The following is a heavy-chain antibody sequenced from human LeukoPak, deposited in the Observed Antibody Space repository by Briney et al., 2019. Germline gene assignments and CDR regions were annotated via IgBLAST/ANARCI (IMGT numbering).Heavy chain of an antibody. CDR1: GYTFTVYY. J-gene: IGHJ4*02. CDR3: STEDKYCSSPSCNDY. V-gene: IGHV1-2*02. CDR2: INPHSGDT. Sequence: ASVKVSCKASGYTFTVYYMHWVRQAPGQGLEWMGYINPHSGDTIYAPNFQGRVTMTRDTSISTVYVELSNLRSDDTAVYYCSTEDKYCSSPSCNDYWGQGTLVTVSS. D-gene: IGHD2-2*01.